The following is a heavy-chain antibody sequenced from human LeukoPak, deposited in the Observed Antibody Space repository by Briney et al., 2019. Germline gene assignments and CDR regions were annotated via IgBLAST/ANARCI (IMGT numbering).Heavy chain of an antibody. Sequence: PGGSLRLSCAASGFTFDDYGMSWVRQAPGKGLEWVSGLNWNGGSTGYADSVKGRFTISRDNAKNSLYLQMNSLRAKDTALYYCARETGLRYCSSTSCYMELDYWGQGTLVTVSS. CDR3: ARETGLRYCSSTSCYMELDY. CDR1: GFTFDDYG. CDR2: LNWNGGST. J-gene: IGHJ4*02. D-gene: IGHD2-2*02. V-gene: IGHV3-20*04.